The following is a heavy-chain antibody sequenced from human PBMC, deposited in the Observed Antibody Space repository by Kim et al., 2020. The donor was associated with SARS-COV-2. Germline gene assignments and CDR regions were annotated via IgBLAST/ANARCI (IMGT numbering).Heavy chain of an antibody. CDR3: TTDSAGTDY. Sequence: GTKDYAEPVKGRLTISRDDSKNTMYLQMNSLKTEDTAVYYCTTDSAGTDYWGQGTLVTVSS. V-gene: IGHV3-15*01. J-gene: IGHJ4*02. D-gene: IGHD6-13*01. CDR2: GTK.